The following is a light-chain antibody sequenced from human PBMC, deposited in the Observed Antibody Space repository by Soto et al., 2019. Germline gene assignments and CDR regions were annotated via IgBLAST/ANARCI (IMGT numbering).Light chain of an antibody. CDR3: TQSIHTRT. CDR2: LAS. V-gene: IGKV2-28*01. CDR1: ESLLHSNGYTY. J-gene: IGKJ1*01. Sequence: DPVMTQSPLSLPVTPGESASISCRSSESLLHSNGYTYLDWYLLKPGQSPQLLIYLASNRASGXLXXLSGSGSGTDLTLNISRVEAEYVGIYSCTQSIHTRTFGQGTKLEIK.